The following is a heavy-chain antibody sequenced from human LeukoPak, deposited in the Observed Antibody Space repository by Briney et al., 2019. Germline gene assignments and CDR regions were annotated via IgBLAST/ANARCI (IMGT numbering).Heavy chain of an antibody. Sequence: GRSLRLSCAASGFTFSSYGMHWVRQAPGKGLERVAVISYDGSNKYYADSVKGRFTISRDNSKNTLYLQMNSLRAEDTAVYYCAGDAFDIWGQGTMVTVSS. J-gene: IGHJ3*02. CDR2: ISYDGSNK. CDR3: AGDAFDI. V-gene: IGHV3-30*03. CDR1: GFTFSSYG.